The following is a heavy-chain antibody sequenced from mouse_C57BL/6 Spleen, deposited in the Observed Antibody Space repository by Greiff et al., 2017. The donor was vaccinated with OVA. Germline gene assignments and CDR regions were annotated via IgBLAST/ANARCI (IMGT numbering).Heavy chain of an antibody. V-gene: IGHV1-80*01. J-gene: IGHJ1*03. D-gene: IGHD1-1*01. CDR2: IYPGDGDT. CDR3: AREYYGSSYGWYFDV. Sequence: VMLVESGAELVKPGASVKISCKASGYAFSSYWMNWVKQRPGKGLEWIGQIYPGDGDTNYNGKFKGKATLTADKSSSTAYMQLSSLTSEDSAVYFCAREYYGSSYGWYFDVWGTGTTVTVSS. CDR1: GYAFSSYW.